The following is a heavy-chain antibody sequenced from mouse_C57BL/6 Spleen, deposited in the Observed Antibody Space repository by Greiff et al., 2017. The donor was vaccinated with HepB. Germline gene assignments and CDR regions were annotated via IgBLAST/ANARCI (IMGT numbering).Heavy chain of an antibody. V-gene: IGHV14-4*01. CDR3: TSSGPY. J-gene: IGHJ3*01. CDR2: IDPENGDT. D-gene: IGHD3-2*02. CDR1: GFNIKDDY. Sequence: EVQLQQSGAELVRPGASVKLSCTASGFNIKDDYMHWVKQRPEPGLEWIGWIDPENGDTEYASKFQGKATITADTSSNTAYLQRSSLPSEVTAVYYCTSSGPYWGQGTLVTVSA.